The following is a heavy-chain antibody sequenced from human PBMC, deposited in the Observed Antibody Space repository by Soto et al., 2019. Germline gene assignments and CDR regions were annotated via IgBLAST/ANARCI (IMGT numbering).Heavy chain of an antibody. CDR1: GYTFTSYD. CDR2: MNPNNGNT. J-gene: IGHJ4*02. CDR3: AIASGYLTFDY. V-gene: IGHV1-8*01. D-gene: IGHD6-25*01. Sequence: GAPVKVSCKASGYTFTSYDINWVRQATGQGLEWMGWMNPNNGNTGYAQKFQGRVTMTRNTSISTAYMELSSLRSEGTAVYYCAIASGYLTFDYWGQGALVTVSS.